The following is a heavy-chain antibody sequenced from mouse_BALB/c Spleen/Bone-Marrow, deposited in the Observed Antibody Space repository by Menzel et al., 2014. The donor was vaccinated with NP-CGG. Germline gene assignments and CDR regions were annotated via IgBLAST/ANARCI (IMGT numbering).Heavy chain of an antibody. J-gene: IGHJ3*01. CDR3: TRSNGNWFAY. CDR2: INPSNGGT. Sequence: QVQLKQSGAELVKPGASVKLSCKASGYTFTSYYIYWVEQRPGQGLEWIGEINPSNGGTNFNEKLKSKATLTVDKSSSTAYMQLSSLTSEDSAVYYCTRSNGNWFAYWGQGTLVTVSA. D-gene: IGHD2-1*01. V-gene: IGHV1S81*02. CDR1: GYTFTSYY.